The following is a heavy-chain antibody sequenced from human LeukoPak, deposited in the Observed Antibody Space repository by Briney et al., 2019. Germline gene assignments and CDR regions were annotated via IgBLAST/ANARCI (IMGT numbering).Heavy chain of an antibody. V-gene: IGHV4-59*01. CDR3: ARGNLAVAGPLNY. CDR2: IYYSGST. J-gene: IGHJ4*02. D-gene: IGHD6-19*01. Sequence: SETLSPTCTVSGGSISSYYWSWIRQPPGKGLEWIGYIYYSGSTNYNPSLKSRVTISVDTSKNQFSLKLSSVTAADTAVYYCARGNLAVAGPLNYWGQGTLVTVSS. CDR1: GGSISSYY.